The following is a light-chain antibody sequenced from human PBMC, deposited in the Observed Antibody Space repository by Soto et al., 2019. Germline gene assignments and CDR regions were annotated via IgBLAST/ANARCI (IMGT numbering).Light chain of an antibody. Sequence: EIVMKKSPATLSVTPGERATLSCRASQSVSSNLAWYQQKPGQAPRLLIYGASNRATGIPARFSGSGSGTDFTLTISSLEPEDFAVYYCQQRSNWLWTFGQGTKV. CDR2: GAS. CDR1: QSVSSN. V-gene: IGKV3-11*01. CDR3: QQRSNWLWT. J-gene: IGKJ1*01.